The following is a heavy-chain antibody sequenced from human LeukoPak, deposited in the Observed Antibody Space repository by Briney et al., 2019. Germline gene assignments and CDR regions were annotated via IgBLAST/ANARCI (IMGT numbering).Heavy chain of an antibody. CDR3: ATSTGIVGTPDY. V-gene: IGHV3-30*04. Sequence: GGSLRLSCAASGFTFSSYAMHWVRQAPGKGLEWVAVISYDGSNKYYADSVKGRFTISRDNSKNTLYLQMNSLRAQDTAVYYCATSTGIVGTPDYWGQGTLVTVSS. J-gene: IGHJ4*02. CDR2: ISYDGSNK. D-gene: IGHD1-26*01. CDR1: GFTFSSYA.